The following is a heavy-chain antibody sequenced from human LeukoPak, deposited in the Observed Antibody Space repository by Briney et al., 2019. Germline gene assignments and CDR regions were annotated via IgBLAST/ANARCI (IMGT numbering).Heavy chain of an antibody. Sequence: SVKVSCKASGGTFSSSGISWVRQAPGQGLEWMGGIIPMIGTPNYAQKFQGRVTITADESTSTGYMELSSLRPEDTAVYYCASHCSSTSCYADYYYMDVWGKGTTVTVSS. CDR1: GGTFSSSG. D-gene: IGHD2-2*01. J-gene: IGHJ6*03. CDR3: ASHCSSTSCYADYYYMDV. CDR2: IIPMIGTP. V-gene: IGHV1-69*13.